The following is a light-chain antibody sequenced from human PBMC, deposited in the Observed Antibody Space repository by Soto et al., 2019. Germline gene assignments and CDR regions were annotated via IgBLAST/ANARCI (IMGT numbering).Light chain of an antibody. Sequence: AIRMTQSPSSLSASTGDRVTITCRASQGISSYLAWFQKKPGRPPKILMSATSTLQSDVPSRFSGSGSGTDFTLTIGCLQSEDLATYYCQQYYTYPWTFGQGTKVEIK. CDR2: ATS. CDR3: QQYYTYPWT. J-gene: IGKJ1*01. CDR1: QGISSY. V-gene: IGKV1-8*01.